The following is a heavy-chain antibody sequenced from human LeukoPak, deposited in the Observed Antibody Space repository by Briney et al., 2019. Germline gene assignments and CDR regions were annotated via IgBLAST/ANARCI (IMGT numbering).Heavy chain of an antibody. CDR3: ARDSPPAYCSGGSCYFDY. CDR2: IYYSGST. J-gene: IGHJ4*02. V-gene: IGHV4-59*01. D-gene: IGHD2-15*01. Sequence: SETLSLTCTVSGGSISSYYWSWIRQPPGKGLEWIGYIYYSGSTNYNPSLKSRVTISVDTSKNQFSLKLRSVTAADTAVYYCARDSPPAYCSGGSCYFDYWGQGTLVTVSS. CDR1: GGSISSYY.